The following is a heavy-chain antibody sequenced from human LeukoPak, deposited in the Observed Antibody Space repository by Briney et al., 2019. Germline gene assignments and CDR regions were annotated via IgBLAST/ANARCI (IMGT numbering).Heavy chain of an antibody. V-gene: IGHV1-8*01. CDR2: MNPNSGNT. CDR1: GYTFTSYD. CDR3: ARANGGYSYGLNIKVRALRLYYFDY. D-gene: IGHD5-18*01. J-gene: IGHJ4*02. Sequence: ASVKVSCKASGYTFTSYDINWVRQATGHGLEWMGWMNPNSGNTGYAQKFQGRVTMTRNTSISTAYMALSSLRSEDTAVYYCARANGGYSYGLNIKVRALRLYYFDYWGQGTLVTVSS.